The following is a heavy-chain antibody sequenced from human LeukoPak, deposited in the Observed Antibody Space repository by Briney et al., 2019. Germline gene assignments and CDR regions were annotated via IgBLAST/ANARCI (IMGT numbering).Heavy chain of an antibody. Sequence: GGSLRLSCTASGFTFSTYTMNWVRQAPGKGLEWVSVIFSGGSTYYADSVKGRFTISRDDSKNTVYLQMNSLRAEDTSVYFCARGGESSGYYYADYWGQGTLVTVSS. CDR2: IFSGGST. D-gene: IGHD3-22*01. V-gene: IGHV3-66*01. CDR1: GFTFSTYT. CDR3: ARGGESSGYYYADY. J-gene: IGHJ4*02.